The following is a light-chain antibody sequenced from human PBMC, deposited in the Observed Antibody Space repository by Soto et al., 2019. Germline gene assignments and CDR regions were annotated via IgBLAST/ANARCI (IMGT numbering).Light chain of an antibody. CDR2: KAS. CDR3: QKSYSTPIN. J-gene: IGKJ5*01. Sequence: DIQMTQSPSTLSASVGDRVTITCRASQSIGNWLAWYQQKLGTAPNLLIYKASSLESGVPSRFSGNGSGTDFTITISSLQPEDFATYYCQKSYSTPINCGQGKRRAIK. V-gene: IGKV1-5*03. CDR1: QSIGNW.